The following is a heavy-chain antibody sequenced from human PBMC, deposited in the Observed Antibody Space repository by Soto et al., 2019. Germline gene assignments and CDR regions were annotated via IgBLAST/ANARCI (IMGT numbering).Heavy chain of an antibody. CDR1: GYTFTSYG. V-gene: IGHV1-18*01. Sequence: ASVKVSCKASGYTFTSYGISWVRQAPGQGLEWMGWTSASNGNTNYAQKFQGRVTMATDTSTSTAYMELRSLRSDDTAVYYCARDSSGYYRGMYNWFDSWGQGTLVTVSS. CDR3: ARDSSGYYRGMYNWFDS. J-gene: IGHJ5*01. D-gene: IGHD3-22*01. CDR2: TSASNGNT.